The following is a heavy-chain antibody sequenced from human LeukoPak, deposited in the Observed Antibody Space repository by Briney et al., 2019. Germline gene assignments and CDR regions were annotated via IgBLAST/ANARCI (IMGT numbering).Heavy chain of an antibody. CDR2: IRYDGSNK. CDR1: GFTFSSYG. CDR3: ARDHCSSTSCHKGGYFQH. Sequence: GGSLRLSCAASGFTFSSYGMHWVRQAPGKGLEWVAFIRYDGSNKYYADSVKGRFTISRDNSKNTLYLQMNSLRAEDTAVYYCARDHCSSTSCHKGGYFQHWGQGTLVTVPS. D-gene: IGHD2-2*01. V-gene: IGHV3-30*02. J-gene: IGHJ1*01.